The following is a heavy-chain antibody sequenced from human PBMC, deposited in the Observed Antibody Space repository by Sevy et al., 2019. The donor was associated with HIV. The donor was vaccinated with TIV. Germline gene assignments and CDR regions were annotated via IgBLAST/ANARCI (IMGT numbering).Heavy chain of an antibody. Sequence: GGSLRLSCAASGFTFSTCWMTWVRQAPGMGLEWVANIKQDGSEKYYVESVKGRFTISRDNADNSLCLQMNSLSADDTAVYYCARDNGGYYKSNTFDKWGQGTMVTVSS. CDR3: ARDNGGYYKSNTFDK. CDR1: GFTFSTCW. CDR2: IKQDGSEK. J-gene: IGHJ3*02. D-gene: IGHD3-3*01. V-gene: IGHV3-7*01.